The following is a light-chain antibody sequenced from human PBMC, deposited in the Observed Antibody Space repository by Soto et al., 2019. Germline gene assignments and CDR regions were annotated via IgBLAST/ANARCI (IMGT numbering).Light chain of an antibody. CDR1: SSDVGAYNY. J-gene: IGLJ3*02. V-gene: IGLV2-23*02. CDR2: EVS. CDR3: CSYAGSSTWV. Sequence: QSALTQPPSASGSLGQSVTISCTGTSSDVGAYNYVSWYQQHPGKAPKLMIYEVSKRPSGVSNRFSGSKSGNTASLTISGLQAEDEADYYCCSYAGSSTWVFGGGTKLTVL.